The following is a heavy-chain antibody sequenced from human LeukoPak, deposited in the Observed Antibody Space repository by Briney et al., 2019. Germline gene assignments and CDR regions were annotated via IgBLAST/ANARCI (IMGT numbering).Heavy chain of an antibody. CDR3: AKDPYSSGWYFDY. J-gene: IGHJ4*02. V-gene: IGHV3-23*01. D-gene: IGHD6-19*01. CDR1: GFTFSNYA. CDR2: INGRGYST. Sequence: GGSLRLSCAASGFTFSNYAMNWVRQAPGKGLEWVSGINGRGYSTYYADSVKGRFTISRDSSKNTLYLQMNSLRAEDTAVYYCAKDPYSSGWYFDYWGQGTLVTVSS.